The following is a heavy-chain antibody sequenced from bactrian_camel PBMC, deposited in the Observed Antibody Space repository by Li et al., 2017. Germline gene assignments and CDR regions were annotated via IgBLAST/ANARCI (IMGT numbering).Heavy chain of an antibody. Sequence: VQLVESGGGSVQAGGSLRLSCVASGFSYDPNMAWFRQAPGKEREGVAAIDTDLTTEYADSVKGRFTISQDSAKSTVSLQMNGLKPEDTAMYYCAVRLNSGCPVRWADFSAWGQGTQVTVS. J-gene: IGHJ4*01. CDR3: AVRLNSGCPVRWADFSA. CDR2: IDTDLTT. CDR1: GFSYDPN. V-gene: IGHV3S55*01. D-gene: IGHD3*01.